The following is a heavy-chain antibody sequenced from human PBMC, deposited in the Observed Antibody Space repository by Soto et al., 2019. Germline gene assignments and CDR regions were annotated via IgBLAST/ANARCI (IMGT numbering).Heavy chain of an antibody. CDR1: GYTFTNYA. J-gene: IGHJ6*02. D-gene: IGHD1-26*01. V-gene: IGHV1-3*05. CDR3: ARVGQWGGMDV. CDR2: INSGNGNT. Sequence: QVQFVQSGAEEKKPGASVKVSCKASGYTFTNYAIHWVRQAPAQRLEWMGWINSGNGNTKYAQTFQGRVTITRDTSASTAYMALSSLRAEDTAVYYCARVGQWGGMDVWGQGTTVTVS.